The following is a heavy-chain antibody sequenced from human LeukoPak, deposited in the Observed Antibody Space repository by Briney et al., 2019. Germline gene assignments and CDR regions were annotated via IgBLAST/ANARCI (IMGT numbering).Heavy chain of an antibody. CDR3: AAYSYDSSGYYYFDY. CDR1: GYTFTGYY. V-gene: IGHV1-2*02. J-gene: IGHJ4*02. Sequence: GASVKVSCKASGYTFTGYYMHWVRQAPGQGLEWMGWSNPNSGGTNYAQKFQGRVTMTMDTSISTAYMELSRLRSDDTAVYYCAAYSYDSSGYYYFDYWGQGTLVTVSS. CDR2: SNPNSGGT. D-gene: IGHD3-22*01.